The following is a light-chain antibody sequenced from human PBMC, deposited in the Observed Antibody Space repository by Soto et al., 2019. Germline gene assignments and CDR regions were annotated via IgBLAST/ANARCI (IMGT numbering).Light chain of an antibody. V-gene: IGKV3-20*01. CDR3: QQYGSSWT. CDR1: QSVSSS. Sequence: EIVLTQSPATLSLSPGERATLSCRASQSVSSSLAWYQQKPGQAPRLLIYGASNGAAGIPARFSGTGSGTDFTLTISRLEPEDFAVYYCQQYGSSWTFGQGTKVDIK. J-gene: IGKJ1*01. CDR2: GAS.